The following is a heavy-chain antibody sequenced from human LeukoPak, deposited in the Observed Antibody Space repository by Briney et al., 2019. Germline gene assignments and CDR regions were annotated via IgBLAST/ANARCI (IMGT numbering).Heavy chain of an antibody. Sequence: GGSLRLSCAASGFTVSSNYMSWVRQAPGKGLEWVSVIYSGGSTYYADSVKGRFTISRDNSKNTLYLQMNSLRAEDTAVYYCASGDDYGDHALDYWGQGTLVTVSS. CDR3: ASGDDYGDHALDY. D-gene: IGHD4-17*01. V-gene: IGHV3-66*01. J-gene: IGHJ4*02. CDR2: IYSGGST. CDR1: GFTVSSNY.